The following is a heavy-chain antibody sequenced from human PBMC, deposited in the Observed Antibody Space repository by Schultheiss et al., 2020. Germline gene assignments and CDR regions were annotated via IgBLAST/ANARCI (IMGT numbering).Heavy chain of an antibody. D-gene: IGHD5-18*01. Sequence: ASVKVSCKASGYTFTSYAMHWVRQAPGQRLEWMGWINAGNGNTKYSQKFQGRVTITRDTSASTAYMELSSLRSEDTAVYYCARGLRPYYYYGMDVWGQGTTVTGS. CDR2: INAGNGNT. J-gene: IGHJ6*02. CDR1: GYTFTSYA. CDR3: ARGLRPYYYYGMDV. V-gene: IGHV1-3*01.